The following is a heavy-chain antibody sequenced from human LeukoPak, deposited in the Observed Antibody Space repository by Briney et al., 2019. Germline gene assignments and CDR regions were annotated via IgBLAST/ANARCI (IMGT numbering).Heavy chain of an antibody. CDR3: ARGNTAGLRRDAFDI. V-gene: IGHV1-24*01. J-gene: IGHJ3*02. CDR1: GYTLTELS. D-gene: IGHD5-18*01. Sequence: ASVKVSCKVSGYTLTELSMHWVRQAPGKGLEWMGGFDPEDGETIYAQKFQGRVTITTDESTSTAYMELSSLRSEDTAVYYCARGNTAGLRRDAFDIWGQGTMVTVSS. CDR2: FDPEDGET.